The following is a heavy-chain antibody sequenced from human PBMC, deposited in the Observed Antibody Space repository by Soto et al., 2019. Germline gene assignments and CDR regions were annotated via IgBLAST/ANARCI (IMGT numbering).Heavy chain of an antibody. V-gene: IGHV4-39*02. CDR3: AATHCSGGRCYFTY. CDR2: VYFGEGT. D-gene: IGHD2-15*01. CDR1: GGSITRSSHY. Sequence: QLQLQESGPGLVKSSETLSLTCSVPGGSITRSSHYWAWIRQAPGKGLEWIGTVYFGEGTYYIPSLRSRVTMSVDSSKNPLSLKLSSVTAADTAVYYCAATHCSGGRCYFTYWGTGARVAVAA. J-gene: IGHJ4*02.